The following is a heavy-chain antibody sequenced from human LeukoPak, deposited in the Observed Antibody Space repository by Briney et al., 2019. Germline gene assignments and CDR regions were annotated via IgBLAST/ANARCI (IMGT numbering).Heavy chain of an antibody. J-gene: IGHJ5*02. CDR2: ISLDGSTE. Sequence: PGGSLRLSCVASGFSLSNFQMYWVRQAPGKGLEWVSIISLDGSTEFSADSVKGRFTISRDTASNTMHLEMNNLRIEDTAVYYCMRDYMGWFDPWGQGSLVTVSS. CDR3: MRDYMGWFDP. CDR1: GFSLSNFQ. D-gene: IGHD3-10*01. V-gene: IGHV3-30-3*01.